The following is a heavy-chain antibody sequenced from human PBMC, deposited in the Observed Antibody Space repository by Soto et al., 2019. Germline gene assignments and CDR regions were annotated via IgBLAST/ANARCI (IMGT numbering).Heavy chain of an antibody. J-gene: IGHJ4*02. D-gene: IGHD2-2*01. CDR2: IRGSDDST. Sequence: EVQLLESGGGLVQPGGSLRLTCAVYGFTLSSYAMNWVRQAPGKGLEWVSGIRGSDDSTRYADSAKGRFTISRDNSKNTLYLQMNSLRVEDTAVYYCAKGKPGVILAVPLDCWGQGSLVTVSS. CDR1: GFTLSSYA. V-gene: IGHV3-23*01. CDR3: AKGKPGVILAVPLDC.